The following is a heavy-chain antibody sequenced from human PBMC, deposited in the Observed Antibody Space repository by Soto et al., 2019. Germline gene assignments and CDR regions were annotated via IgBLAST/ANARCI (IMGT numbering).Heavy chain of an antibody. D-gene: IGHD6-6*01. J-gene: IGHJ6*02. V-gene: IGHV1-3*01. CDR2: INAGNGDT. CDR1: GYTFTSYV. CDR3: ARVGSSSSPYYYGMDV. Sequence: QVQLVQSGAEVRQPGASVKVSCKASGYTFTSYVMHWVRQAPGQRLEWMGWINAGNGDTKFSQKFQGRVTITRDTSASTAYMELSSLRSEDTAVYYCARVGSSSSPYYYGMDVWGQGTTVTVSS.